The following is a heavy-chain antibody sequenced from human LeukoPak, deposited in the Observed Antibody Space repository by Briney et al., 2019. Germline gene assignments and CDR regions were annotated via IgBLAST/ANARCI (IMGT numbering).Heavy chain of an antibody. V-gene: IGHV3-48*03. CDR1: GFTFSSYE. CDR3: ARETAMGVGGYFDY. Sequence: GGSLRLSCAASGFTFSSYEMNWVRQAPGKGLEWVPYISGSGSTIYYADSVKGRFTISRDNAKNSLYLQMNSLRAEDTAVYYCARETAMGVGGYFDYWGQGTLVTVSS. J-gene: IGHJ4*02. D-gene: IGHD5-18*01. CDR2: ISGSGSTI.